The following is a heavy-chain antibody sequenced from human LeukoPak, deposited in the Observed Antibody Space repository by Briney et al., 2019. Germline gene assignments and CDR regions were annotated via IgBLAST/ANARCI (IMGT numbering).Heavy chain of an antibody. V-gene: IGHV3-23*01. CDR2: ISGSGGGGST. Sequence: GGSLRLSCAASGFTFSSYAMTWVRQAPGKGLEWVSTISGSGGGGSTYYADSVKGRFTISRDNSKNTLYLQMNSVRAEDTAVYYCAKDLTGTITMVRGVFDYWGQGTLVTVSS. D-gene: IGHD3-10*01. CDR1: GFTFSSYA. J-gene: IGHJ4*02. CDR3: AKDLTGTITMVRGVFDY.